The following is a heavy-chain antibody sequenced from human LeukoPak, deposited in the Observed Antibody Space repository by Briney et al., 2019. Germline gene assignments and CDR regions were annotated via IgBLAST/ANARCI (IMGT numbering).Heavy chain of an antibody. J-gene: IGHJ4*02. D-gene: IGHD6-13*01. Sequence: PSETLSLTCAVYGGSFSGYYWSWLRQPPGKGLEWIGEINHSGSTNYNTSLNSRVTISVDTSKNQFSLKLSSVTAADTAVYYCARLRAVTRSSSWLQVRRRFDYWGQGTLVTVSS. CDR2: INHSGST. CDR1: GGSFSGYY. V-gene: IGHV4-34*01. CDR3: ARLRAVTRSSSWLQVRRRFDY.